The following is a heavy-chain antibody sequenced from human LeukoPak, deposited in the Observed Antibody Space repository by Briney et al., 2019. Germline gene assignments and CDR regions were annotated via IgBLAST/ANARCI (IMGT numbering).Heavy chain of an antibody. CDR2: IYSGGST. CDR1: GFTVSSNY. Sequence: PGGSLRLSCAASGFTVSSNYMSWVRQAPGKGLEWVSVIYSGGSTYYADSVKGRFTISRDNSKNTLYLQMNSLRAEDTAVYYCATSTYSSSSYHLDYWGQGTLVTVSS. J-gene: IGHJ4*02. V-gene: IGHV3-53*01. D-gene: IGHD6-13*01. CDR3: ATSTYSSSSYHLDY.